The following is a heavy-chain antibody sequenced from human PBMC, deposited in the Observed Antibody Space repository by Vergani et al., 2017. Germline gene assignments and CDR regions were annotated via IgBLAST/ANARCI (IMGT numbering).Heavy chain of an antibody. D-gene: IGHD3-9*01. V-gene: IGHV1-8*02. CDR3: ARVYYDILTGYYPPWDYYYYMDV. J-gene: IGHJ6*03. CDR2: MNPNSGNT. Sequence: QVQLVQSGAEVKKPGASVKVSCKASGYTFTSYGISWVRQAPGQGLEWMGWMNPNSGNTGYAQKFQGRVTMTRTNSISTAYMELSRLRSEDTAVYYCARVYYDILTGYYPPWDYYYYMDVWGKGTTVTVSS. CDR1: GYTFTSYG.